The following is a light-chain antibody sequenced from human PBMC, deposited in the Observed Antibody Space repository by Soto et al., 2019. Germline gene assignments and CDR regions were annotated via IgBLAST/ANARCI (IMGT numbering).Light chain of an antibody. Sequence: EIVLTQSPGTLSLSPGERATLSCRASQSVSSSYLAWYQQKPGQAPRLLIYGASSRATGIPDRFSGSGSGTDFTLTMSRLEPEDFAVYYCQQYSSSPPFTFGQGTKLEIK. CDR3: QQYSSSPPFT. J-gene: IGKJ2*01. V-gene: IGKV3-20*01. CDR2: GAS. CDR1: QSVSSSY.